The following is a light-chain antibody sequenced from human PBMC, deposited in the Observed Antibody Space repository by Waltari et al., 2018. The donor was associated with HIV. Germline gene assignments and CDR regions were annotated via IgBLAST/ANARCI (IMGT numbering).Light chain of an antibody. Sequence: QSVLTQPPSASGTPGQRVPIPCSRSSSNIGSNTVNWYQQFPGMAPKLLICSNNQRPSGVPDRFSGSKSGTSASRAISGLQSEDEGDYYCAAWDDSLNGYYVFGTGTKVTVL. CDR3: AAWDDSLNGYYV. CDR2: SNN. CDR1: SSNIGSNT. V-gene: IGLV1-44*01. J-gene: IGLJ1*01.